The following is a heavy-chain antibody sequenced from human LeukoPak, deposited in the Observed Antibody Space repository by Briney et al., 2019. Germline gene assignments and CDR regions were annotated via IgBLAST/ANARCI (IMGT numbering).Heavy chain of an antibody. CDR2: INHSGST. V-gene: IGHV4-34*01. J-gene: IGHJ4*02. CDR3: AITGGIAVAGGEDY. CDR1: GGSLSGYY. Sequence: SETLSLTCAVYGGSLSGYYWSWIRQPPGKGLEWIGEINHSGSTNYNPSLKSRVTISVDTSKNQFSLKLSSVTAADTAVYYCAITGGIAVAGGEDYWGQGTLVTVSS. D-gene: IGHD6-19*01.